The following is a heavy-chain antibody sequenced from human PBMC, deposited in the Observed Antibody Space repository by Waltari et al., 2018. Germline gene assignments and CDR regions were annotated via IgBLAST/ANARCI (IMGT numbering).Heavy chain of an antibody. CDR2: IYYSGST. CDR1: GGSISSYY. J-gene: IGHJ4*02. D-gene: IGHD6-6*01. V-gene: IGHV4-59*01. Sequence: QVQLQESGPGLVKPSETLSLTCTVSGGSISSYYWSWIRQPPGKGLEWIGYIYYSGSTNYNPSLKSRVTISVDTSKNQFSLKLSSVTAADTAVYYCARADDGYRSSSGFDYWGQGTLVTVSS. CDR3: ARADDGYRSSSGFDY.